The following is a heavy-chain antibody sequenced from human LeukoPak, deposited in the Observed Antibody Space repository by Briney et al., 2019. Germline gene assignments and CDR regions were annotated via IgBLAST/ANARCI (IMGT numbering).Heavy chain of an antibody. D-gene: IGHD2-15*01. CDR1: GFTFSSYG. Sequence: GGSLRLSCAASGFTFSSYGMHWVRQAPGKGLEWVAVIWYDGSNKYYADSVKGRFTISRDNSKNTLYLQMNSLRAEDTALYYCVKGGFCSNNTCHLLPYDSWGQGTLVTVSS. V-gene: IGHV3-33*06. CDR3: VKGGFCSNNTCHLLPYDS. J-gene: IGHJ4*02. CDR2: IWYDGSNK.